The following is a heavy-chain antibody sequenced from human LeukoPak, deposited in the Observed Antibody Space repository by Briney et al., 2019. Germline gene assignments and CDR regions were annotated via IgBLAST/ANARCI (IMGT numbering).Heavy chain of an antibody. CDR2: IRGSGDST. Sequence: GGSLRLSCAAGGFTFSSYPMSWVRPAPGKGLEWVSSIRGSGDSTYYADSVKGRSTISRDNTLNLQMNSLRGDDTAVYYCAKSYSYYHMDDWGKGTSVTVSS. CDR3: AKSYSYYHMDD. V-gene: IGHV3-23*01. J-gene: IGHJ6*03. CDR1: GFTFSSYP.